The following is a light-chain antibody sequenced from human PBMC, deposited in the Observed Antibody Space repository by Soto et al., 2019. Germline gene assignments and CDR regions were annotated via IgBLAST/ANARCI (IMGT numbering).Light chain of an antibody. CDR1: QGISSY. CDR3: QQYYSYPPWT. J-gene: IGKJ1*01. Sequence: ALRMTQSPSSFSASTGDRVTITCRASQGISSYLAWYQQKPGKAPKLLIYDASTLQSGVPSRFSGSGSGTDFTLTISCLQSEDFATYYCQQYYSYPPWTFGQGTKVEIK. CDR2: DAS. V-gene: IGKV1-8*01.